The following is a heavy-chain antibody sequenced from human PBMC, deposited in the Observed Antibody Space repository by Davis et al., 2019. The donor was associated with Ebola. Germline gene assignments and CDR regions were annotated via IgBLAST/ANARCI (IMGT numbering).Heavy chain of an antibody. V-gene: IGHV3-53*04. CDR1: GFTFSSYW. D-gene: IGHD3/OR15-3a*01. CDR2: IYSGGST. CDR3: AREEGTDYYGMDV. J-gene: IGHJ6*02. Sequence: GESLKISCAASGFTFSSYWMSWVRQAPGKGLEWVSVIYSGGSTYYADSVKGRFTISRHNSKNTLYLQMNSLRAEDTAVYYCAREEGTDYYGMDVWGQGTTVTVSS.